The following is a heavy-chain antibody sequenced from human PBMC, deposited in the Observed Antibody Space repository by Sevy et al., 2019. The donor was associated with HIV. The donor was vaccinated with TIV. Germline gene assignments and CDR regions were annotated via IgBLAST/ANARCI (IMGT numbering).Heavy chain of an antibody. Sequence: GGSLRLSCAASGFTFSSYSMNWVRQAPGKGLEWVSSISSSSSYIYYADSVKGRFTSSRDNAKNSLYLQMNSLRAEDTAVYYCARDWSSSWYAVGWFDPWGQGTLVTVSS. CDR2: ISSSSSYI. CDR3: ARDWSSSWYAVGWFDP. J-gene: IGHJ5*02. D-gene: IGHD6-13*01. V-gene: IGHV3-21*01. CDR1: GFTFSSYS.